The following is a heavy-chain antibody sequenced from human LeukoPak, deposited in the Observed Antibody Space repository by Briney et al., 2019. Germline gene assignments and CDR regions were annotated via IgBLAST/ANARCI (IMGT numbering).Heavy chain of an antibody. CDR3: ARGPATIAGAAKGSFDY. Sequence: GGSLRLSCAASGFTFSSYAMSWVRQAPGKGLEWVSAISGSGGSTYYADSVKGRFTISRDNSKNTLYLQMNSLRAEDTAVYYCARGPATIAGAAKGSFDYWGQGTLVTVSS. CDR2: ISGSGGST. J-gene: IGHJ4*02. CDR1: GFTFSSYA. V-gene: IGHV3-23*01. D-gene: IGHD5-24*01.